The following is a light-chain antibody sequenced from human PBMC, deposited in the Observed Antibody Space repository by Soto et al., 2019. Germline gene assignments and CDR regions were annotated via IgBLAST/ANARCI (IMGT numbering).Light chain of an antibody. J-gene: IGKJ3*01. CDR2: DAS. Sequence: DIQMTQSPSTLSASVGDRVTITCRASQSISSWLAWYQQKPGKAPNLLIYDASSLESGVPSGFSGSASGTEFTLTISTLQPDDFATYYCQQYNSYPFTFGPGTKVDIK. V-gene: IGKV1-5*01. CDR1: QSISSW. CDR3: QQYNSYPFT.